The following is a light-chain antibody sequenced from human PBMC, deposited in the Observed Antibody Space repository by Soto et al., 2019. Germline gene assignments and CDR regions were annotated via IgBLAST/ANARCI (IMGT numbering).Light chain of an antibody. V-gene: IGKV3-15*01. CDR1: QSVKSK. CDR2: GAS. Sequence: EIVMTQSPATLSVSLGERATLSCRASQSVKSKLAWYQPKPGQAPRLLIAGASARVTGAPDRFSGSGSGRAVSLTISSLQSDDSAVYYCQQYANWPPFTFGPGTRVDL. CDR3: QQYANWPPFT. J-gene: IGKJ3*01.